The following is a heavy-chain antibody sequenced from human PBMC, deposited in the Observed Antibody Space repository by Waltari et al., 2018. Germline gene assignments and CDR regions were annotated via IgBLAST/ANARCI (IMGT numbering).Heavy chain of an antibody. CDR3: ARGPLYCSGGSCYWDY. CDR1: GYSFTSYW. CDR2: IYPGDSDT. Sequence: EVQLVQSGAEVKKPGESLKISCKGSGYSFTSYWIGWVRQLPGKGLEWMGIIYPGDSDTRYGPSFQGQVTISADKSISTAYLQWSSLKASDTAMYYCARGPLYCSGGSCYWDYWGQGTLVTVSS. V-gene: IGHV5-51*01. J-gene: IGHJ4*02. D-gene: IGHD2-15*01.